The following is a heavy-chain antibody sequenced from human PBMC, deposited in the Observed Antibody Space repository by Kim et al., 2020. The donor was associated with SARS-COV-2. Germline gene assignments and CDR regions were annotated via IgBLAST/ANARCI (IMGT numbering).Heavy chain of an antibody. Sequence: GGSLRLSCAASGFTFTSYLMHWVRQAPGKGLVWVSRINSDGSSTTYADSVKGRFTISRDNAKNTLYLQMNSLRAEDTAVYYCARGDIVVVVGTPTLRAFDIWGQGTMVTVSS. D-gene: IGHD2-15*01. CDR1: GFTFTSYL. CDR2: INSDGSST. CDR3: ARGDIVVVVGTPTLRAFDI. V-gene: IGHV3-74*01. J-gene: IGHJ3*02.